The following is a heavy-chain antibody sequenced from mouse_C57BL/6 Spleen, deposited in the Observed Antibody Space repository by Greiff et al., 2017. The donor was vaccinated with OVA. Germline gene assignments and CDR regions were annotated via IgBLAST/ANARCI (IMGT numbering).Heavy chain of an antibody. CDR1: GYSITSGYY. Sequence: ESGPGLVKPSQSLSLTCSVTGYSITSGYYRNWIRQFPGHKLEWMGYISYYGSNNYNPSLNNRISITRDTSRNQFFLKLNSVTTEDTATYYWARGEAGIAYWGQGTLVTVSA. CDR3: ARGEAGIAY. J-gene: IGHJ3*01. V-gene: IGHV3-6*01. CDR2: ISYYGSN.